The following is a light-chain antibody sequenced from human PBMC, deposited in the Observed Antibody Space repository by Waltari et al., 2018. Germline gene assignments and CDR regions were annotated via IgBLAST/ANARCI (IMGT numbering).Light chain of an antibody. CDR1: QTVSSN. V-gene: IGKV3-15*01. J-gene: IGKJ1*01. CDR2: GAS. CDR3: QQYNNWPPWT. Sequence: DIVMPPSPATLSVSPGERATLSCRASQTVSSNLAWYQQKPGQAPRLLIYGASTRATGIPARFSGSGSGTEFTLTISSLQSEDFAVYYCQQYNNWPPWTFGQGTKVEIK.